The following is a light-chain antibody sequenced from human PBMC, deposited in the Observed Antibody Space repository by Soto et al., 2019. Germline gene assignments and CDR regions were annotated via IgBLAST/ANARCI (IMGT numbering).Light chain of an antibody. Sequence: LTQEPSLTVSPGGTVTLTCGSSTGAVTSGHYPYWFQQKPGQAPRTLIYDISKKHSWTPARFSGSLLGDKAALTLSGVQPEDEAEYYCLLTYSDAVVFGGGTKLTVL. CDR1: TGAVTSGHY. J-gene: IGLJ3*02. CDR2: DIS. CDR3: LLTYSDAVV. V-gene: IGLV7-46*01.